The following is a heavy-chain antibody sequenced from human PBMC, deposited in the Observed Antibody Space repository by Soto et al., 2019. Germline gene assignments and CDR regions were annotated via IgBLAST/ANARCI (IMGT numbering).Heavy chain of an antibody. D-gene: IGHD2-2*01. Sequence: ASVKVSCKASGYTFTRFYIHWVRQAPGQGLEWMGIINPSSGSPSYAQKFQGRVTMTRDTSTSTVYMELSSLRSEDTAVYYCASRYCSSTSCRRDYYYYYGMDVWGQGTTVTVSS. J-gene: IGHJ6*02. CDR2: INPSSGSP. CDR1: GYTFTRFY. CDR3: ASRYCSSTSCRRDYYYYYGMDV. V-gene: IGHV1-46*01.